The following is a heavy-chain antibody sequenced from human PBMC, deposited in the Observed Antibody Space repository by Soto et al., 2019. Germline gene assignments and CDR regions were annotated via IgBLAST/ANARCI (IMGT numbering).Heavy chain of an antibody. CDR1: GGSISSGGYY. D-gene: IGHD6-25*01. CDR3: ARHHPRTLAALEIPFDF. CDR2: IYYSGST. V-gene: IGHV4-31*03. J-gene: IGHJ4*02. Sequence: SETLSLTCTVSGGSISSGGYYWSWIRQHPGKGLEWIGYIYYSGSTYYNPSLKSRVTISVDTSKNQFSLKLTSVTAADTAVYFCARHHPRTLAALEIPFDFWGKGTLVTVPS.